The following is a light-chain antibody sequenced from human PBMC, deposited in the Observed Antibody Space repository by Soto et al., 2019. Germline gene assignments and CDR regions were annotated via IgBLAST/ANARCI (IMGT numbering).Light chain of an antibody. V-gene: IGKV1-27*01. CDR1: QGISNY. Sequence: DIQMTQSPSSLSASVGDRVTITCRASQGISNYLAWYQQKPGKVPKLLIYPSSTLQSGVPSRFSGSGSGTDFTLTIRSLQPEDVATYYCRKYNSAPRPFGQGTKVEIK. CDR2: PSS. J-gene: IGKJ1*01. CDR3: RKYNSAPRP.